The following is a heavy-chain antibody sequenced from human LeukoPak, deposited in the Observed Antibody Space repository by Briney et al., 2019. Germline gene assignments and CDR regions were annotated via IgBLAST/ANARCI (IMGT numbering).Heavy chain of an antibody. V-gene: IGHV4-30-2*01. CDR3: ARSLGMYFDY. CDR1: GGSFSGYY. J-gene: IGHJ4*02. CDR2: IYHSGST. D-gene: IGHD7-27*01. Sequence: SETLSLTCAVYGGSFSGYYWSWIRQPPGKGLEWIGYIYHSGSTYYNPSLKRRVTISVDRSKNQFSLKLSSVTAADTAVYYCARSLGMYFDYWGQGTLVTVSS.